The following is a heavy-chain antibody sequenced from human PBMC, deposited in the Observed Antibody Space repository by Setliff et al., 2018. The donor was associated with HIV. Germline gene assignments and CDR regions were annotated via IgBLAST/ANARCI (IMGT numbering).Heavy chain of an antibody. CDR3: ARDTAELLGLYYYYGMDV. Sequence: GGSLRLSCAASGFTFSSYAMSWVRQAPGKGLEWVSIITAGGTTYYADSVKGRFTISRDNAKNSLYLQMNSLRAEDTAVYYCARDTAELLGLYYYYGMDVWGQGTTVTVSS. V-gene: IGHV3-21*01. CDR1: GFTFSSYA. D-gene: IGHD1-26*01. CDR2: ITAGGTT. J-gene: IGHJ6*02.